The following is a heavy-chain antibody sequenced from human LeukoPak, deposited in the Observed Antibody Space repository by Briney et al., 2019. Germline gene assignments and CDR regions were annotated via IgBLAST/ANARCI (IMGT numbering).Heavy chain of an antibody. CDR1: GYSFSSYW. D-gene: IGHD3-10*01. CDR3: ARENSADSGIAY. CDR2: IYPGDSDT. V-gene: IGHV5-51*01. Sequence: GESLKISCKGSGYSFSSYWIAWVRQMPGKGLEWMGIIYPGDSDTKYSPSFQGQVTISADKSINTAYLQWSSLEASDTAMYYCARENSADSGIAYWGQGTLVTVSS. J-gene: IGHJ4*02.